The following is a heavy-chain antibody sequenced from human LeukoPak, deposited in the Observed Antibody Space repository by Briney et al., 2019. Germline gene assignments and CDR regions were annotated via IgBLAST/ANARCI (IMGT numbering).Heavy chain of an antibody. D-gene: IGHD1-26*01. V-gene: IGHV3-21*01. CDR2: ISGSSSYI. CDR1: GFTFSTHN. J-gene: IGHJ4*02. CDR3: ARDLLGWELHYFDY. Sequence: GGSLRLSCAASGFTFSTHNMNWVRQAPGKGLEWVSSISGSSSYIYYADSVKGRFSISRDNAKNSLYLQMNSLRAEDTAVYYCARDLLGWELHYFDYWGQGTLVTVSS.